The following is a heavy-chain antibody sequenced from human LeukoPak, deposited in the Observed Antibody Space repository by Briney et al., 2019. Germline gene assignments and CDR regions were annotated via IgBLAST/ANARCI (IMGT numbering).Heavy chain of an antibody. J-gene: IGHJ5*02. CDR3: ARDSGSSWYDWFDP. V-gene: IGHV4-4*07. Sequence: SETLSLTCTVSGGPISTYSWSWTRQPAGKGLEWIGRMYTSGSTNYNPSLKSRVTMSVDTSKNHFSLKLSSVTAADTAVYFCARDSGSSWYDWFDPWGQGTLVTVSS. D-gene: IGHD6-13*01. CDR1: GGPISTYS. CDR2: MYTSGST.